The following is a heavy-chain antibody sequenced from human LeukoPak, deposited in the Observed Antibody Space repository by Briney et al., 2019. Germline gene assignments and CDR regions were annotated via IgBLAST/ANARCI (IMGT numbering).Heavy chain of an antibody. CDR2: ISAYNGNT. V-gene: IGHV1-18*01. CDR1: GYTFTSYG. CDR3: ARDLRALAAAGTGASVY. Sequence: ASVKVSCKASGYTFTSYGISWVRQAPGQGLEWMGWISAYNGNTNYAQKLQGRVTMTTDTSTSTAYMELRSLRSDDTAVYYCARDLRALAAAGTGASVYWGQGTLVTVSS. D-gene: IGHD6-13*01. J-gene: IGHJ4*02.